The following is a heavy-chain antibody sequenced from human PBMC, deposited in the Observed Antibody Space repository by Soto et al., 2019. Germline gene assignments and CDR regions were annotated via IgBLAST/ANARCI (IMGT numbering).Heavy chain of an antibody. J-gene: IGHJ4*02. V-gene: IGHV1-18*01. Sequence: QVQLVQSATEVVKPGASVRVSCKASGYVFTGWGISWVRQVPGQGLEWVGWVSAYDGATRSSEKLQGRISVTRDKSTSTVYMELTNLRSDDAAVYYCARDRAGLLEFWGQGTLVTVSS. D-gene: IGHD3-10*01. CDR3: ARDRAGLLEF. CDR1: GYVFTGWG. CDR2: VSAYDGAT.